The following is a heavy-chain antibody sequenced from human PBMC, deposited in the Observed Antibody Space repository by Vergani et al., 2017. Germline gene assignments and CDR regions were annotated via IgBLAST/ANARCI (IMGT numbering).Heavy chain of an antibody. Sequence: VQLVQSGAEVRKPGASVTVSCTASGYIFKNYYIHWLRQAPGQAFEWMGILNLTTGHTTSAQKFMGRVDMTRDPSTDTSTRTVQMTLSSLRSEDTAVYYCARSIGYCAGATCRAYYFDHWGQGTRVTVSS. CDR1: GYIFKNYY. CDR3: ARSIGYCAGATCRAYYFDH. D-gene: IGHD2-21*01. J-gene: IGHJ5*02. V-gene: IGHV1-46*02. CDR2: LNLTTGHT.